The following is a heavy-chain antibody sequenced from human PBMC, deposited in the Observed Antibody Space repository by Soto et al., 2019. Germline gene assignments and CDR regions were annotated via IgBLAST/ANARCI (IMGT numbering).Heavy chain of an antibody. V-gene: IGHV1-18*01. CDR2: INADYGNT. CDR1: GYTFYSHS. J-gene: IGHJ6*02. CDR3: ARCIQGDYYYGMDV. D-gene: IGHD5-18*01. Sequence: QAQLVQSGAEVRKPGASVKVSCKASGYTFYSHSISWVRQAPGQELEGMGRINADYGNTQNAQKFRRRVTMTTDTSTTTVYMELTNLRSDDTAVYYCARCIQGDYYYGMDVWGQGTTVTVSS.